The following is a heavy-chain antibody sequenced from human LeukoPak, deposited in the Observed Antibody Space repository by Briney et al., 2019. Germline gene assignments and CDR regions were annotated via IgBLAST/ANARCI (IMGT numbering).Heavy chain of an antibody. CDR1: GFSFSSHW. D-gene: IGHD3-22*01. J-gene: IGHJ4*02. Sequence: PGGSLRLSCGASGFSFSSHWMSWVRQAPGKGLEWVANIKEDGSEKNCVDSVKGRFTVSRDNAKNSLYLQMNSLRVGDTAVYYCARAPVGYDSSGYRHFDYWGQGTLVTVSS. CDR3: ARAPVGYDSSGYRHFDY. V-gene: IGHV3-7*01. CDR2: IKEDGSEK.